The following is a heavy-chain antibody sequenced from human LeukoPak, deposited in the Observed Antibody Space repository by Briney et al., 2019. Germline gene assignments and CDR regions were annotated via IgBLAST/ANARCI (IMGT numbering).Heavy chain of an antibody. J-gene: IGHJ1*01. V-gene: IGHV1-2*02. CDR3: AREDYYDSSGYYKNKEYFHH. CDR1: GYTFTGYY. CDR2: INPNSGGT. Sequence: ASVKVSCKASGYTFTGYYMHWVRQAPGQGLEWMGWINPNSGGTNYAQKFQGRVTMTRDTSISTAYMELSRLRPDDTAVYYCAREDYYDSSGYYKNKEYFHHWGQGTLVTVSS. D-gene: IGHD3-22*01.